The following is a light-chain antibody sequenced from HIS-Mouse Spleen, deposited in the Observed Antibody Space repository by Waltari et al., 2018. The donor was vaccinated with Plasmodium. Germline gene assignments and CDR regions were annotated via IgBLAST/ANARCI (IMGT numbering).Light chain of an antibody. CDR3: MIWPSNASGV. CDR2: SYSDTYK. Sequence: QPVLTQPPSSSASPGESARLTCTLPSDINVGSYNIYWYQQKQGIPPRYLLSSYSDTYKGQVSGVPRRFSGSKDASANTGILLISGLQSEDEADYYCMIWPSNASGVFGGGTKLTVL. J-gene: IGLJ3*02. V-gene: IGLV5-37*01. CDR1: SDINVGSYN.